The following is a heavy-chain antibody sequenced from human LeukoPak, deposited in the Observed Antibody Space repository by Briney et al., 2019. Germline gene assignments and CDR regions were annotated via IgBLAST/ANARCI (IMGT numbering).Heavy chain of an antibody. Sequence: SETLSLTCTVSGGTISSYYWSWIRQPPGKGLEWIGYIYYSGSTNYNPSLKSRVTISVDTSKNQFSLKLSSVTAADTAVYYCARTGGLLWFGELGEEVFWFDPWGQGTLVTVSS. CDR1: GGTISSYY. CDR2: IYYSGST. CDR3: ARTGGLLWFGELGEEVFWFDP. V-gene: IGHV4-59*08. J-gene: IGHJ5*02. D-gene: IGHD3-10*01.